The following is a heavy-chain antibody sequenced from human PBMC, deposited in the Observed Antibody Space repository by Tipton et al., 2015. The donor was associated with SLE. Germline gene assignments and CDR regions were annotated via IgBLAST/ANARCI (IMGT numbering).Heavy chain of an antibody. CDR2: IYTNGST. CDR3: AREPRITIFEVVITYFDY. J-gene: IGHJ4*02. CDR1: GGSITSGNYY. D-gene: IGHD3-3*01. V-gene: IGHV4-61*02. Sequence: TLSLTCTVSGGSITSGNYYWSWIRQPAGKGLEWIGRIYTNGSTNYNPSLKSRVTISVDTSKNQFSLKLNSVTAADTAVYHCAREPRITIFEVVITYFDYWGQGTLVTVSS.